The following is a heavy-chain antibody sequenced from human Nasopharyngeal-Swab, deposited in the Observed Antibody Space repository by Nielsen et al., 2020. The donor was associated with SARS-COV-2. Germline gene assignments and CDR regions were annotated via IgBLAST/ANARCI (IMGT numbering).Heavy chain of an antibody. CDR3: ARDSYYYDSSGYLTTDAFDI. CDR2: ISGSGGTI. D-gene: IGHD3-22*01. V-gene: IGHV3-23*01. Sequence: GGSLRLSCAASGFTFSSYAMSWVRQAPGKGLEWVSAISGSGGTIYYADSVKGRFTISRDNAKNSLYLQMNSLRAEDTAVYYCARDSYYYDSSGYLTTDAFDIWGQGTMVTVSS. CDR1: GFTFSSYA. J-gene: IGHJ3*02.